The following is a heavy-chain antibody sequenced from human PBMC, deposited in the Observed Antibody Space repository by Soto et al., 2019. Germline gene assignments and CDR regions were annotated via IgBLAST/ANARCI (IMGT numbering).Heavy chain of an antibody. CDR1: GAAVSSDNW. J-gene: IGHJ3*02. CDR2: IFHSEST. V-gene: IGHV4-4*02. CDR3: AKNGWYSADI. D-gene: IGHD6-19*01. Sequence: QMRLQESGPGLGKPSGTLSLACAVSGAAVSSDNWWLWVRQPPGKGLEWIGEIFHSESTNYNPSLKSRSTISVDKSKNQFSLTLTSVTAADTAVYYCAKNGWYSADIWGPGTMVTVSS.